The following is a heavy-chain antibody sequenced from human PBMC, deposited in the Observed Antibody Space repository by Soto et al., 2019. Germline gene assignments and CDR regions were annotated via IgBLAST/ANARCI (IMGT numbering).Heavy chain of an antibody. J-gene: IGHJ4*02. CDR3: AKDGAYDFWSGYYDY. CDR2: ISWNSGSR. Sequence: GGSLRLSCAASGFTFDDYAMHWVRQAPGKGLEWVSGISWNSGSRGYADSVKGRFTISRDNAKNSLYLQMNSLRVEDTALYYCAKDGAYDFWSGYYDYWGQGTLVTVSS. D-gene: IGHD3-3*01. CDR1: GFTFDDYA. V-gene: IGHV3-9*01.